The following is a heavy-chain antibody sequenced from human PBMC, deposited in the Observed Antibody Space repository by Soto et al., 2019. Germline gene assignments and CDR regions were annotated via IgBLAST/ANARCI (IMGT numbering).Heavy chain of an antibody. J-gene: IGHJ5*02. V-gene: IGHV3-48*03. D-gene: IGHD6-13*01. CDR1: GFTFSGYE. Sequence: PGGSLRLSCAASGFTFSGYEMNWVRQAAGKGLEWISYIGRSGSPIYYTDSVKGRFTISRDNAKNSLYLQMNSLRAEDTAVYYCAKDPPNRQQLVSRLGHWFDPWGQGTLVTFSS. CDR2: IGRSGSPI. CDR3: AKDPPNRQQLVSRLGHWFDP.